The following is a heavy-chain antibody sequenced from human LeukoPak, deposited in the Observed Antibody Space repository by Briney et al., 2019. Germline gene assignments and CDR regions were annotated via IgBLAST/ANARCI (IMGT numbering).Heavy chain of an antibody. CDR3: ARAIHLNIVVVVAATLRGDWFDP. CDR1: GGSFSGYY. J-gene: IGHJ5*02. V-gene: IGHV4-34*01. D-gene: IGHD2-15*01. CDR2: INHSGST. Sequence: KTSETLSLTCAVYGGSFSGYYWSWIRQPPGKGLEWIGEINHSGSTNYNPSLKSRVTISVDTSKNQFSLKLSSVTAADTAVYYCARAIHLNIVVVVAATLRGDWFDPWGQGTLVTVSS.